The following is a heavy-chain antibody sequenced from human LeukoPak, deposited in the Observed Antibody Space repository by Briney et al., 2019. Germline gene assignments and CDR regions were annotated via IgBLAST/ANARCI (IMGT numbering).Heavy chain of an antibody. J-gene: IGHJ4*02. Sequence: PGGSLRLSCAASGFTVSSNYMSWVRQAPGKGLEWVSVIYSGGSTYYADSVKGRFTISRDNSKNTLYLQMNSLRAEDTAVYYCARDRNGDDYFDYWGQGTLVTVSS. CDR3: ARDRNGDDYFDY. CDR1: GFTVSSNY. V-gene: IGHV3-53*01. D-gene: IGHD4-17*01. CDR2: IYSGGST.